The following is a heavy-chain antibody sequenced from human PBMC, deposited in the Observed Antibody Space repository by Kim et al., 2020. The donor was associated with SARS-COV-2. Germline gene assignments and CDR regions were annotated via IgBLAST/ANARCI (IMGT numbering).Heavy chain of an antibody. CDR3: TRSEGRGSWHQFDY. Sequence: SETLSLTCTVSSDSISSYYWSWIRQLPGKGLEWLGHIYYSGSTDYNPSLKSRVTISWDTSKNPVSLDVTSVSAADTAVYYCTRSEGRGSWHQFDYWGQGMLVTVSS. CDR2: IYYSGST. V-gene: IGHV4-59*01. CDR1: SDSISSYY. J-gene: IGHJ4*02. D-gene: IGHD6-13*01.